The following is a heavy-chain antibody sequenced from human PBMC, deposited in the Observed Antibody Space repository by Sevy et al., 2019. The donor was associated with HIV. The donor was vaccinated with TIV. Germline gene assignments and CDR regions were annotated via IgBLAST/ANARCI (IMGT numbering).Heavy chain of an antibody. Sequence: GGSLRLSCVASGFTFSSYGMHWVRQAPGKGLEWVAVIWNDRTNKNYADSVKGRFTISRDNSKNTLYLQMNSLRAEDTAVYYCASLPNNYYDISGYSGDDAFDIWVQGTMVTVSS. CDR2: IWNDRTNK. CDR3: ASLPNNYYDISGYSGDDAFDI. J-gene: IGHJ3*02. CDR1: GFTFSSYG. D-gene: IGHD3-22*01. V-gene: IGHV3-33*01.